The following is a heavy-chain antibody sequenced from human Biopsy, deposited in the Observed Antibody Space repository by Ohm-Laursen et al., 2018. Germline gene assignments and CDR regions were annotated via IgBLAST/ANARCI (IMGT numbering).Heavy chain of an antibody. CDR2: FYYSGST. CDR1: GDSISIYY. Sequence: PSQTLSLTCNVSGDSISIYYWSWIRQPPGKGLEWIGNFYYSGSTNYNPSLKSRITMSLDRSKSQVSLRMNSVTAADTAVYYCARARIKTSGVLIPETYYFDSWGQGTLVIVSS. J-gene: IGHJ4*02. CDR3: ARARIKTSGVLIPETYYFDS. V-gene: IGHV4-59*01. D-gene: IGHD3-3*01.